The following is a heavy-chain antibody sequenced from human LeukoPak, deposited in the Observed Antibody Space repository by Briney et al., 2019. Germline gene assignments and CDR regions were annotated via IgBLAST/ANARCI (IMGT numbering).Heavy chain of an antibody. CDR2: ISWNSGSI. CDR3: AKGRDDSPLYYMDV. D-gene: IGHD2-15*01. CDR1: GFTFSSYE. J-gene: IGHJ6*03. Sequence: PGGSLRLSCEAFGFTFSSYEMNWVRQAPGKGLEWVSGISWNSGSIGYADSVKGRFTISRDNAKNSLYLQMNSLRAEDMALYYCAKGRDDSPLYYMDVWGKGTTVTVSS. V-gene: IGHV3-9*03.